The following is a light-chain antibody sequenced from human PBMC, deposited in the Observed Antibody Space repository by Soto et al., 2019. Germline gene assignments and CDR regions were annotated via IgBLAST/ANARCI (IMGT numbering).Light chain of an antibody. J-gene: IGKJ4*01. V-gene: IGKV3D-15*01. Sequence: EILMTQSPATLSVSPGEGGTLSCRASERLTTNLAWYQQSPGQAPRLLIYGTYTRATGIPTRFSGSGTGKEFTLNISSMESEDFAVYCCQQYNKWPRNFGGGTKVDIK. CDR3: QQYNKWPRN. CDR1: ERLTTN. CDR2: GTY.